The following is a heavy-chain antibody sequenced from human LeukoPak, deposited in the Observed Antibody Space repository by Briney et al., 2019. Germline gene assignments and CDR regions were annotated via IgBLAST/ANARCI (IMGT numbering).Heavy chain of an antibody. J-gene: IGHJ5*02. CDR1: AYTFTSYY. V-gene: IGHV1-46*01. D-gene: IGHD3-16*01. CDR3: ATEWPLRGGNWFDP. CDR2: INPSGGGT. Sequence: ASVKVSCKASAYTFTSYYMYWVRQAPGQGLEWMGTINPSGGGTTYAQKFQGRVTMTRDTSTSTVYMELSSLGSEDTAVYYCATEWPLRGGNWFDPWGQGTLVTVSS.